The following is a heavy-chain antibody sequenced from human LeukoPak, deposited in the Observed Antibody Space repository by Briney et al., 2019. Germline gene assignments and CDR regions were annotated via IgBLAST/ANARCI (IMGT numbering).Heavy chain of an antibody. CDR3: ARGRDDNWNYVLY. V-gene: IGHV1-69*13. Sequence: GASVKVSCKASGGTFSSYAISWVRQAPGQGLEWMGGIIPIFGTANYAQKFQGRVTITADESTSTAFMELSSLRSEDTALYYCARGRDDNWNYVLYWGQGTLVTVSS. J-gene: IGHJ4*02. CDR2: IIPIFGTA. CDR1: GGTFSSYA. D-gene: IGHD1-7*01.